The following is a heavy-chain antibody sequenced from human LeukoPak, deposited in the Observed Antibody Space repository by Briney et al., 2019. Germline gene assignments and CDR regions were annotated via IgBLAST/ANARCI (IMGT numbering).Heavy chain of an antibody. D-gene: IGHD2/OR15-2a*01. CDR2: IDPDGNT. J-gene: IGHJ4*02. V-gene: IGHV3-74*01. CDR3: ARDVRGPHDF. Sequence: AGGSLRLSCAASGFTLSNSWMHWVRQAPGKGLVWVSRIDPDGNTDYADSVKGRFTISRDNAKNTLYLQMNSLRAEDTAVYRCARDVRGPHDFWGQRTLLTVSS. CDR1: GFTLSNSW.